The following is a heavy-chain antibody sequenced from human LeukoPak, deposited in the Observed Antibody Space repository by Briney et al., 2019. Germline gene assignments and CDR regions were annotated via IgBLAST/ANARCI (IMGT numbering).Heavy chain of an antibody. D-gene: IGHD3-10*01. V-gene: IGHV4-59*08. CDR1: GGSITNYY. CDR2: ISYSGST. J-gene: IGHJ1*01. CDR3: ARHNSGSGSILGN. Sequence: SETLSLTCTVSGGSITNYYRSWIRQPPGKGLEWIGYISYSGSTNYNPSLKSRVTISVDTSKNQFSLKLNSVTAADTAVYYCARHNSGSGSILGNWGQGTLVTVSS.